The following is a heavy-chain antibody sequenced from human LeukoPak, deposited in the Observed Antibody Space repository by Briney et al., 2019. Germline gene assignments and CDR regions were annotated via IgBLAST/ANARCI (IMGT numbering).Heavy chain of an antibody. Sequence: ASVKVSCKASNYNLRSHGLSWVRQAPGQGLEWMGWVSGYNGDTKYAQNFQGRVTMTADTSTSTFYMELRSLRSDDTAVYYCARDFLTFEYSTSWGDYWGQGTLVTVSS. CDR3: ARDFLTFEYSTSWGDY. CDR2: VSGYNGDT. J-gene: IGHJ4*02. CDR1: NYNLRSHG. D-gene: IGHD6-6*01. V-gene: IGHV1-18*01.